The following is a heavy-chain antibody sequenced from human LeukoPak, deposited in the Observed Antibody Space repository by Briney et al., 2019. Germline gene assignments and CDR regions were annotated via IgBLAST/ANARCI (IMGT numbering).Heavy chain of an antibody. CDR2: ISSSATYI. J-gene: IGHJ5*01. D-gene: IGHD3-16*01. CDR1: AFTFSNYN. V-gene: IGHV3-21*03. Sequence: GGSLRLSCAASAFTFSNYNMIWVRQAPGKGLEWVSSISSSATYIYYADSVKGRFTISRDDAKHSLFLQMNSLKTEDTAVYYCTTEYYDSAWFDYWGQGTLVTVSS. CDR3: TTEYYDSAWFDY.